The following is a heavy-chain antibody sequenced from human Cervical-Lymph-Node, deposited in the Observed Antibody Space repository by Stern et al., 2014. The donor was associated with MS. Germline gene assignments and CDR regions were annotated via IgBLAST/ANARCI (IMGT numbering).Heavy chain of an antibody. Sequence: VPLVESGGGLVQPGGSLRLSCAASGFTFSSYSMNWVRQAPGKGLEWVSYIRRSGDIIYYADSVKGRFTISRDNAKNSLYLQMNSLRAEDTAVYYCVRDPQALDYWGQGTLVTVSS. CDR3: VRDPQALDY. J-gene: IGHJ4*02. V-gene: IGHV3-48*01. CDR2: IRRSGDII. D-gene: IGHD3-16*02. CDR1: GFTFSSYS.